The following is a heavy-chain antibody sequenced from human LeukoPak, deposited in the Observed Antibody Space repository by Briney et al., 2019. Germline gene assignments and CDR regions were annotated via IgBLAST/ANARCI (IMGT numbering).Heavy chain of an antibody. CDR2: VYYSGST. V-gene: IGHV4-59*08. CDR3: ARHEGDDSSGYRTRDIGDAFDI. Sequence: SETLSLTCTVSGGSISSYYWSWIRQPLGKGLEWIGSVYYSGSTNYNPSLKSRVTISVDTSKNQFSLKLSSVTAVDTAVYYCARHEGDDSSGYRTRDIGDAFDIWGQGTMVTVSS. J-gene: IGHJ3*02. CDR1: GGSISSYY. D-gene: IGHD3-22*01.